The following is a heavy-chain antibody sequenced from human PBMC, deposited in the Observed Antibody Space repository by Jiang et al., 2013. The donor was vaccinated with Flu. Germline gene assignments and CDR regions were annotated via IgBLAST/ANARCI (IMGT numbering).Heavy chain of an antibody. J-gene: IGHJ6*02. CDR2: IDWDDDK. CDR1: GFSLSTSGMC. Sequence: KPTQTLTLTCTFSGFSLSTSGMCVSWIRHAPREGPGVLALIDWDDDKYYSTSLKTRLTISKDTSKNXVVLTMTNMDPVDTATYYCARIPKKYSSTRNYYYYGMDVRG. D-gene: IGHD6-13*01. V-gene: IGHV2-70*01. CDR3: ARIPKKYSSTRNYYYYGMDV.